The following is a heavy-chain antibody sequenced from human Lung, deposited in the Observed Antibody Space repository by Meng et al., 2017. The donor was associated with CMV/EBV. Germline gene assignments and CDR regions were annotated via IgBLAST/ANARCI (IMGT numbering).Heavy chain of an antibody. V-gene: IGHV3-30*04. J-gene: IGHJ6*02. CDR3: ARARFDGGMDV. Sequence: GGSXRLXWAASGFTLSSFAIHWVRQAPGKGLDWVAVVSYDGTKTYYSDSVKGRLTLSRHNSKNTMYMEMCSLGYEDTAMYYCARARFDGGMDVWGQGTTVTVSS. CDR2: VSYDGTKT. CDR1: GFTLSSFA. D-gene: IGHD5-24*01.